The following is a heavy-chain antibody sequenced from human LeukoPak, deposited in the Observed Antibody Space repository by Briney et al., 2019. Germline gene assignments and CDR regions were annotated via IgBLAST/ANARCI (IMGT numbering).Heavy chain of an antibody. CDR2: IIHSGST. CDR3: ARVAAEARGMDV. CDR1: GGSFSGYY. D-gene: IGHD6-25*01. V-gene: IGHV4-34*12. J-gene: IGHJ6*02. Sequence: SETLSLTCAVSGGSFSGYYWSWIRQPPGKGLEWIGEIIHSGSTNYKPSLKSRVTISVDTSKNQFSLKLSSVTAADTAVYYCARVAAEARGMDVRGQGTTVTVSS.